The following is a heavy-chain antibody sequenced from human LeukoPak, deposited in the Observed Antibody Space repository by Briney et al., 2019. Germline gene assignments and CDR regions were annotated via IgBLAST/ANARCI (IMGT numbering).Heavy chain of an antibody. CDR2: INPSGGST. CDR3: AREAYSSGWQSRDAFDP. Sequence: GASVKASCKASGYTFTSYYMHWVRQAPGQGLEWMGIINPSGGSTSYAQEFQGRVTMTRDTSTSTVYMELSSLRSEDTAVYYCAREAYSSGWQSRDAFDPWGQGTLVTVSS. CDR1: GYTFTSYY. J-gene: IGHJ5*02. V-gene: IGHV1-46*01. D-gene: IGHD6-19*01.